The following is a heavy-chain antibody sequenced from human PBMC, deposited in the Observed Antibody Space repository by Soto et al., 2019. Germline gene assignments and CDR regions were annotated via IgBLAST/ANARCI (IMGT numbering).Heavy chain of an antibody. CDR1: GFTFSNYW. D-gene: IGHD4-4*01. CDR2: IGHGGPT. J-gene: IGHJ4*02. Sequence: EVQLVESGGGLVQPGGSLRLSCAGSGFTFSNYWMHWVRQAPGKGLEWVSRIGHGGPTDYADAVRGRFTSSRDNAENTLYLQMNSLRPEDTAVYYCVSDSNGDYWGQGTLVTVSS. CDR3: VSDSNGDY. V-gene: IGHV3-74*01.